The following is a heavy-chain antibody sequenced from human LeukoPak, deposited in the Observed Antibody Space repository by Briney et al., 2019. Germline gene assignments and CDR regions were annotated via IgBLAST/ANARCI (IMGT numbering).Heavy chain of an antibody. J-gene: IGHJ4*02. Sequence: GGSLRLSCAVSGLTFSRYAMSWVRQAPGKGLEWVANIKQDGSKKNYVDSVKGRFTISRDNAKNSLYLQMNSLRAEDTAVYYCAGRSGSFDCWGQGTLVTVSA. CDR3: AGRSGSFDC. V-gene: IGHV3-7*01. CDR1: GLTFSRYA. D-gene: IGHD3-10*01. CDR2: IKQDGSKK.